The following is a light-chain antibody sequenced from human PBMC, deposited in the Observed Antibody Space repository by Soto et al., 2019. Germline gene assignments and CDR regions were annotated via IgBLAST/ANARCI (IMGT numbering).Light chain of an antibody. CDR2: TTS. CDR3: QQSYTTPWT. CDR1: QSISYY. V-gene: IGKV1-39*01. Sequence: DIQMTQSPSPLSASVGDRVTITCRASQSISYYLNWFQQKPGRAPRLLIYTTSSLQSGVPSKFSGSASGTDFTLTISSLQPEDFATYYCQQSYTTPWTFGQGTKVEIK. J-gene: IGKJ1*01.